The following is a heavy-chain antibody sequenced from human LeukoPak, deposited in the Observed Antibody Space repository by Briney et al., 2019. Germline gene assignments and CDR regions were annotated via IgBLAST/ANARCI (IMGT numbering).Heavy chain of an antibody. CDR1: GRSISSSSYY. CDR3: ARDATNYYDSSTPAGFDY. CDR2: ICYSGGT. J-gene: IGHJ4*02. D-gene: IGHD3-22*01. Sequence: PSDTLSLLCTVSGRSISSSSYYWGWIRQPPGKGLERIGSICYSGGTYYNPSLKSRVTISVDRSKNQFSLKLSSVTAADTAVYYCARDATNYYDSSTPAGFDYWGQGTLVTVSS. V-gene: IGHV4-39*07.